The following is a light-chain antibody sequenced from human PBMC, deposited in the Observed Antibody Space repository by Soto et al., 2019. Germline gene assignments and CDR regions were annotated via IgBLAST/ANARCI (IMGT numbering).Light chain of an antibody. V-gene: IGLV2-23*02. CDR2: EVS. CDR3: CSYAGRTTPYV. J-gene: IGLJ1*01. Sequence: QSVLTQPASVSGSPGQSITISCTGTSSDVGSYNLVSWYQHHPGKAPKLMIYEVSERPSGVSNRFSGSKSGNSAYLTISGLQAEDEADYYCCSYAGRTTPYVFGTGTKLTVL. CDR1: SSDVGSYNL.